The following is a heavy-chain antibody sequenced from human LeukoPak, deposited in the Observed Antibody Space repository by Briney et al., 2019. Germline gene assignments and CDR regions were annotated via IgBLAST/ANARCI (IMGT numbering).Heavy chain of an antibody. J-gene: IGHJ6*02. Sequence: NPSETLSLTCAVYGGSFSGYYWSWIRQPPGKGLEWIGEINHSGSTNYNPSLKSRVTISVDTSKNQFSLKLSSVTAADTAVYYCARVRFVTIFGVVIQYYYYGMDVWGQGTTVTVSS. V-gene: IGHV4-34*01. D-gene: IGHD3-3*01. CDR2: INHSGST. CDR3: ARVRFVTIFGVVIQYYYYGMDV. CDR1: GGSFSGYY.